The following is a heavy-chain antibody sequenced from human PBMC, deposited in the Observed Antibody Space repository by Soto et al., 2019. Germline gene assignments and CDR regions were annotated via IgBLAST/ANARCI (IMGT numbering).Heavy chain of an antibody. J-gene: IGHJ4*02. CDR1: GGSISSYY. V-gene: IGHV4-59*01. D-gene: IGHD5-12*01. Sequence: QVQLQESGPGLVKPSETLSLTCTVSGGSISSYYWSWIRQPPGKGLEWIGYIYYSGSTNYNPYLKIRITKTVDTSKNQFSLKQSTVTAADTAVYYCARDPGRDGYNFDYWGQGTLVTVSS. CDR3: ARDPGRDGYNFDY. CDR2: IYYSGST.